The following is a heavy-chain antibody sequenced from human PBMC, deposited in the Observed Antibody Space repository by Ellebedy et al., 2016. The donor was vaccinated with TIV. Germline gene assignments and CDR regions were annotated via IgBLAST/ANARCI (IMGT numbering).Heavy chain of an antibody. CDR3: ARDMGRWLQFLGY. CDR1: GFTFNSYG. J-gene: IGHJ4*02. Sequence: GESLKISCAASGFTFNSYGMGWVRQAPGEGLEWVSYISSSSTSIYYADSVKGRFTISRDNAKNSLWLQMNSLRAEETAVYYCARDMGRWLQFLGYWGQGTLVTVSS. CDR2: ISSSSTSI. D-gene: IGHD5-24*01. V-gene: IGHV3-48*04.